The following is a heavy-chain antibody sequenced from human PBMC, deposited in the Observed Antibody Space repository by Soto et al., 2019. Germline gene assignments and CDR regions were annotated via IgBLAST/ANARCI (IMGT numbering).Heavy chain of an antibody. D-gene: IGHD2-15*01. CDR2: IYWDDDK. CDR3: AHRPSYCSGYSCYSGFDY. V-gene: IGHV2-5*02. CDR1: GFSLSTSGVG. Sequence: QITLKESGPTLVKPTQTLTLTCTFSGFSLSTSGVGVGWIRQPPGKALEWLALIYWDDDKRYSPSLKSRLTIPKDTSKNQVVLTMINMDPVDTATYYCAHRPSYCSGYSCYSGFDYWGQGTLVTVSS. J-gene: IGHJ4*02.